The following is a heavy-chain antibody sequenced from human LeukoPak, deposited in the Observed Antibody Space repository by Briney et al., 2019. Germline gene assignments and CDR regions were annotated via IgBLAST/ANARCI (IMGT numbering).Heavy chain of an antibody. D-gene: IGHD3-16*01. CDR2: IDWDDDK. CDR3: ARGGGGANIDY. V-gene: IGHV2-70*04. CDR1: GFSLTTSGMR. J-gene: IGHJ4*02. Sequence: SGPALVKPTQTLTLTCTFSGFSLTTSGMRVSWIRQPPGKALEWLARIDWDDDKFSSTSLKTRLTISKDTSKHQVVLKMTKKDPVDPAPYYWARGGGGANIDYWGQGTLVTVSS.